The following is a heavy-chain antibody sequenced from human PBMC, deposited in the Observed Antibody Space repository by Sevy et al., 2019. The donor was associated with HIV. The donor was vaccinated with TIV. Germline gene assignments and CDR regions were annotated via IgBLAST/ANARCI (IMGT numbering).Heavy chain of an antibody. CDR1: GYTFSTYG. CDR3: ERDRGHVWEEILFDT. Sequence: ASVKVSCKASGYTFSTYGISWVRQAPGQGLEWMGWISANNGHKNYAQKVQGRVTMSKDTSTRTAYMELRSLRSDDTALYYCERDRGHVWEEILFDTWGQGTLVTVSS. J-gene: IGHJ4*02. V-gene: IGHV1-18*01. CDR2: ISANNGHK. D-gene: IGHD3-10*01.